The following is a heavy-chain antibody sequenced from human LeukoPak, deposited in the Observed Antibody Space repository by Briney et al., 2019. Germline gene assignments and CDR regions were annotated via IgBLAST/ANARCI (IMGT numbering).Heavy chain of an antibody. Sequence: PGGSLRLSCAASGFTFSSYAMSWVRQAPGKGLEWVSAISGSGGSTYYADSVKGRFTISRDNSKNTLYLQMNSLRAEDTAVYHCANRAQLLWFGEGGAFDIWGQGTMVTVSS. V-gene: IGHV3-23*01. J-gene: IGHJ3*02. CDR1: GFTFSSYA. CDR3: ANRAQLLWFGEGGAFDI. CDR2: ISGSGGST. D-gene: IGHD3-10*01.